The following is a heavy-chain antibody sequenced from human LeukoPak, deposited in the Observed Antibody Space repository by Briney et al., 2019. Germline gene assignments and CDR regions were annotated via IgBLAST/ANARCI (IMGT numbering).Heavy chain of an antibody. Sequence: GGSLRLSCAASGFTFSSYGMHWVRQAPGKGLEWVAFIRYDGSNKYYADSVKGRFTISRDNSKNTLYLQMNSLRADDTAVYYCAKAPTFCSSTSCYNFDYWGQGTLVTVSS. CDR2: IRYDGSNK. J-gene: IGHJ4*02. V-gene: IGHV3-30*02. D-gene: IGHD2-2*02. CDR3: AKAPTFCSSTSCYNFDY. CDR1: GFTFSSYG.